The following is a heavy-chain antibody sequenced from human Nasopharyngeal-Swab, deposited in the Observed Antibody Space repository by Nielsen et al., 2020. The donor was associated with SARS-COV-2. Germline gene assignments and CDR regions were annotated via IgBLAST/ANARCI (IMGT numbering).Heavy chain of an antibody. D-gene: IGHD3-10*01. J-gene: IGHJ6*04. CDR1: GFTVNSFA. V-gene: IGHV3-30-3*01. Sequence: GWALRLSCASSGFTVNSFAMHWVRQATGKGLEWVAVISYDGNNKYYADSVKGRFTISRDNSKNTVYLQMNSLRSEDTAVYYCARDVASGFGELFPLLRGLDIWGNGTTVTVSS. CDR3: ARDVASGFGELFPLLRGLDI. CDR2: ISYDGNNK.